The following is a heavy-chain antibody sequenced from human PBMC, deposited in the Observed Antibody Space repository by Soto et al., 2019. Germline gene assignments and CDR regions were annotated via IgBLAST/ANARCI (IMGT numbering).Heavy chain of an antibody. CDR1: GFTFSSYG. CDR2: IWYDGSNK. Sequence: QVQLVESGGSVVQPGRSLRLSCAASGFTFSSYGMHWVRQAPGKGLEWVAVIWYDGSNKYYADSVKGRFTISRDNSKNTLYLQMNSLRAEDTAVYYCATSSGCSTNTFDYLGQGTLVTVSS. V-gene: IGHV3-33*01. CDR3: ATSSGCSTNTFDY. D-gene: IGHD2-15*01. J-gene: IGHJ4*02.